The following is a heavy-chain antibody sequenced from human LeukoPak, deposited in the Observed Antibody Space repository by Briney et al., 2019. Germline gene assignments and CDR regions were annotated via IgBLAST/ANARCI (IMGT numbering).Heavy chain of an antibody. CDR1: GGSISSYY. CDR2: IYYSGST. D-gene: IGHD2-2*01. V-gene: IGHV4-59*08. CDR3: ARFVRYCSSTSCYGVGMDV. J-gene: IGHJ6*02. Sequence: PSETLSLTCTVSGGSISSYYWSWIRQPPGKGLEWIGYIYYSGSTNYNPSLKSRVTISVDTSKNQFSLKLSSVTAADTAAYYCARFVRYCSSTSCYGVGMDVWGQGTTVTVSS.